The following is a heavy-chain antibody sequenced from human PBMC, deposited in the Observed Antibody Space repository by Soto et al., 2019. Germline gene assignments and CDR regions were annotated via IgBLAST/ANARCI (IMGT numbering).Heavy chain of an antibody. J-gene: IGHJ4*02. Sequence: EVQLVESGGGLVKPGGSLRLSCAVSGFTFSTYGMSWVRQAPGKGLEWVSSISSSSSYRDYAGSVKGRFTISRDNAKNSLYLQMNSLRAEDTAVYYCARAIRVQTEPPPRYWGQGTPVTVSS. D-gene: IGHD1-1*01. CDR3: ARAIRVQTEPPPRY. V-gene: IGHV3-21*01. CDR1: GFTFSTYG. CDR2: ISSSSSYR.